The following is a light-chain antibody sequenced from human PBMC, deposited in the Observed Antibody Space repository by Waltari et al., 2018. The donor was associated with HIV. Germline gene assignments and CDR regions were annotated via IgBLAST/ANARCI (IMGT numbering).Light chain of an antibody. Sequence: QSALTQPRSVSGSPGQSVTISCSGTSSDVGGYYYVSWYQQHPGKAPKLMIYDVTERPSGVPDRFSGSKSGNTASLTISGLQADDEADYYCCSYAGRYTWVFGGGTELTVL. CDR3: CSYAGRYTWV. V-gene: IGLV2-11*01. CDR2: DVT. J-gene: IGLJ3*02. CDR1: SSDVGGYYY.